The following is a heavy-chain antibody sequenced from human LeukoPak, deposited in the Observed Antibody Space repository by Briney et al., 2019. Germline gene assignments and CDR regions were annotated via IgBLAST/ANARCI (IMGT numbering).Heavy chain of an antibody. CDR1: GGSFSGYY. CDR2: INHSGST. V-gene: IGHV4-34*01. Sequence: PSETLSLTCAVYGGSFSGYYWSWIRQPPGKGLEWIGEINHSGSTNYNPSLKSRVTISVDTSKNQFSLKLSSVTAADTAVYYCARTIKRISYYFDYCAQGTLVTVSS. CDR3: ARTIKRISYYFDY. D-gene: IGHD3-10*01. J-gene: IGHJ4*02.